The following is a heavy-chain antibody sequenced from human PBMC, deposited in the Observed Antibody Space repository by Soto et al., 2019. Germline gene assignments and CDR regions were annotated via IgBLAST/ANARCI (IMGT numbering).Heavy chain of an antibody. V-gene: IGHV3-11*06. CDR2: ISSRSSYT. Sequence: QVQLVESGGGLVKPGGSLRLSCAASGFTFSDYYMSWIRQAPGQGLELVSYISSRSSYTNYAGSVKGRLTISRDNAKNALYLQMNSLRAEDTAIYYCARDSGQYQLLLGYWGQGALVTVSS. CDR3: ARDSGQYQLLLGY. D-gene: IGHD2-2*01. CDR1: GFTFSDYY. J-gene: IGHJ4*02.